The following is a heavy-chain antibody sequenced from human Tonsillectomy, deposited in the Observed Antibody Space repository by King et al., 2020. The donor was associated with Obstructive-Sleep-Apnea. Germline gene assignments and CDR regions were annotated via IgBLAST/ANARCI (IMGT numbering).Heavy chain of an antibody. Sequence: VQLVESGGGLVKPGGALRLSCAASGFIFSDYYMNLVRRAPGEGLGWGSSITTISQYISYADSVKGRVPISQDNAHNFGYLQMSSLRAADTAMYYCTSALGSRALRDNWFDLWGQGTLVTVSS. CDR2: ITTISQYI. CDR3: TSALGSRALRDNWFDL. D-gene: IGHD3-10*01. CDR1: GFIFSDYY. J-gene: IGHJ5*02. V-gene: IGHV3-21*01.